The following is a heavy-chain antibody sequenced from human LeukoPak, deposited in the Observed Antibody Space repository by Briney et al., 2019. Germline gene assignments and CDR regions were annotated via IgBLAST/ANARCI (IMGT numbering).Heavy chain of an antibody. Sequence: AGSLSLSCAASGFTVSSNYMNWVRKAPGKGLERVWVIYSGGTTYYADSVKGRFTISRDNSKNTLYLQMNSLRAEGTAVYYCAVTPGGDYWGQGTLVTVSS. CDR2: IYSGGTT. CDR3: AVTPGGDY. CDR1: GFTVSSNY. D-gene: IGHD2-2*01. J-gene: IGHJ4*02. V-gene: IGHV3-53*01.